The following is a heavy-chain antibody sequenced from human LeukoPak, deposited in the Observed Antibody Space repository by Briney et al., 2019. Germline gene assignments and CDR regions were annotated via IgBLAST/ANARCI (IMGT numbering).Heavy chain of an antibody. Sequence: PGMSLRLSCAASKFTFSHFGVHWVHQAPGKGLEWVAVIWHDGSSQYYADSVKGRFTVSRDNSQKMLYLQMNSLRPEDTAVYYCAKDAQRGFDYSNSLEKWGQGTLVTVSA. J-gene: IGHJ4*02. CDR2: IWHDGSSQ. D-gene: IGHD4-11*01. V-gene: IGHV3-33*03. CDR1: KFTFSHFG. CDR3: AKDAQRGFDYSNSLEK.